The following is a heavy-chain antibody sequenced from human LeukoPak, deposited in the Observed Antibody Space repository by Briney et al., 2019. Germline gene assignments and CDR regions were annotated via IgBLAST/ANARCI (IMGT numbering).Heavy chain of an antibody. CDR3: SRALYYMDV. J-gene: IGHJ6*03. CDR2: INSDGRST. V-gene: IGHV3-74*01. Sequence: GGSLRLPCAASGFTFSSYWMHWVRQAPGKGLVWVSRINSDGRSTSCADSVKGRFNISRDHAKNTLYLQMNSLVAEYTAVYYCSRALYYMDVWGKGTTVSVS. CDR1: GFTFSSYW.